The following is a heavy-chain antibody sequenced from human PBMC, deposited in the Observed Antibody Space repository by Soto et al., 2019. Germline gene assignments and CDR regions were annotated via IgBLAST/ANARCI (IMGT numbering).Heavy chain of an antibody. CDR3: ARQAAAGKYYYAMDV. J-gene: IGHJ6*02. CDR1: GYSFTTYW. V-gene: IGHV5-51*01. D-gene: IGHD6-13*01. CDR2: IYPGDSDT. Sequence: EVQLVQSGAEVKKPGESLKISCKGSGYSFTTYWIGWVRQMPGKGLEGMVIIYPGDSDTRYSPSFQGQVTISADKSITTTYLQRSSLKASDTAIYYCARQAAAGKYYYAMDVWGQGTTVTVSS.